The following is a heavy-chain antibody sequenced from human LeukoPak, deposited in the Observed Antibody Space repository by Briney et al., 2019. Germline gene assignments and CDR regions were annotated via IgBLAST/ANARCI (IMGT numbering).Heavy chain of an antibody. D-gene: IGHD1-26*01. CDR2: IKRDGTEK. CDR3: ATEQQSGSYFRAFDY. Sequence: GGSLRLSCAASGFTFSSYAMSWVHQAPGKGLEWVANIKRDGTEKYYVDSVKGRFTISRDSAKNSLYLQMNSLRVEDTAVYYCATEQQSGSYFRAFDYWGQGTPVTVSS. V-gene: IGHV3-7*01. CDR1: GFTFSSYA. J-gene: IGHJ4*02.